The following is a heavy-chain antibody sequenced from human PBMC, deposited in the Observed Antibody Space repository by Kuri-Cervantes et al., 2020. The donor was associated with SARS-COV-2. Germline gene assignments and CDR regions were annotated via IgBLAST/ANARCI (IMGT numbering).Heavy chain of an antibody. CDR3: ARVVGYCSSTSCPLLAFDI. V-gene: IGHV1-46*01. D-gene: IGHD2-2*01. CDR2: INPSGGST. Sequence: SVKVSCKASGGTFSSYAISWVRQAPGQGLEWMGIINPSGGSTSYAQKFQGRVTMTRDTSTSTVYMELSSLRSEDTAVYYCARVVGYCSSTSCPLLAFDIWGQGTMVTVSS. CDR1: GGTFSSYA. J-gene: IGHJ3*02.